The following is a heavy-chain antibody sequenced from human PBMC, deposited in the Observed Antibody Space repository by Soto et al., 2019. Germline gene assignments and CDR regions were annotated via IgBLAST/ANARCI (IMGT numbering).Heavy chain of an antibody. D-gene: IGHD5-12*01. CDR3: ARAGYSGYDLGSAQFDY. V-gene: IGHV1-46*01. CDR2: INPSGGST. Sequence: QVQLVQSGAEVKKPGASVKVSCKASGYTFTSYYMHWVRQAPGQGLEWMGIINPSGGSTSYAQKFQGRVTMTRDTSTSTVYMELSSLRSEDTAVYYCARAGYSGYDLGSAQFDYWGQGTLVTVSS. J-gene: IGHJ4*02. CDR1: GYTFTSYY.